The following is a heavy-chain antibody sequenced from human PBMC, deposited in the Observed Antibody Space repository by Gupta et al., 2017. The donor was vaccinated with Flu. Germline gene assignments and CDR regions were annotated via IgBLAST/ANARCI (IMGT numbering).Heavy chain of an antibody. V-gene: IGHV3-73*02. CDR3: TRRDCTDGVCFDY. CDR1: GFPSSVST. Sequence: EVQLVESGGGSVQPGGPLNPPCPASGFPSSVSTMHWVRQASGRGLEWVGRIRNKADSYATAYSVSVRGRFTISRDDSKNTAYLQMNSLKTEDTAVYYCTRRDCTDGVCFDYWGQGTLVTVSS. CDR2: IRNKADSYAT. D-gene: IGHD2-8*01. J-gene: IGHJ4*02.